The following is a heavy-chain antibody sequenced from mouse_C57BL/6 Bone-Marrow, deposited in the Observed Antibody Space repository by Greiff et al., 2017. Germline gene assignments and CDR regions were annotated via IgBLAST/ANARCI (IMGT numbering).Heavy chain of an antibody. Sequence: EVQLQQSGPELVKPGASVKISCKASGYSFTDYNMNWVKQSNGKSLEWIGVINPNYGTTSYNQKFKGKATLTVDQSSSTAYMQLNSLTSGDSAVXYCAKNPHYYGSSYGYFDVWGTGTTVTVSS. V-gene: IGHV1-39*01. CDR1: GYSFTDYN. CDR3: AKNPHYYGSSYGYFDV. CDR2: INPNYGTT. D-gene: IGHD1-1*01. J-gene: IGHJ1*03.